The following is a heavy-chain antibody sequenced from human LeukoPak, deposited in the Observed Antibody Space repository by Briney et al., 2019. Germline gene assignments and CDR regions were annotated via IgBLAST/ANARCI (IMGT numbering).Heavy chain of an antibody. CDR2: INPNSGGT. D-gene: IGHD3-10*01. V-gene: IGHV1-2*06. J-gene: IGHJ6*03. Sequence: ASVKVSCKASGYTFTGYYMHWVRQAPGQGLEWMGRINPNSGGTNYAQKFQGRVTMTRDTSISTAYMELSRLRSDDTAVYYCARDLGELSSYYYYYYYMDVWGKGTTVTVSS. CDR3: ARDLGELSSYYYYYYYMDV. CDR1: GYTFTGYY.